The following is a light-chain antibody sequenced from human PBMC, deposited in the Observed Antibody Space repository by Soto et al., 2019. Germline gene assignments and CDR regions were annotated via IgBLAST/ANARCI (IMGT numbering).Light chain of an antibody. Sequence: EIVLTQSPGTLSLSPGERATLSCRASQSVSSSYLAWYQQKPGQAPRLLIYAASTRATGVPDRFSGTGSRTDFALTISRLETDDSAVYYCQQYGGSPFTFGPGTKVDIK. CDR1: QSVSSSY. CDR2: AAS. V-gene: IGKV3-20*01. CDR3: QQYGGSPFT. J-gene: IGKJ3*01.